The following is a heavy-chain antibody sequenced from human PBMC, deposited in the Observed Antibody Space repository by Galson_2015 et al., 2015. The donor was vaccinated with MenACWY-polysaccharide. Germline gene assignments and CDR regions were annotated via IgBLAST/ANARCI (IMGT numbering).Heavy chain of an antibody. J-gene: IGHJ4*02. CDR1: GSTFTSYD. CDR3: ASTKAGTHDYHFDN. Sequence: SVKVSCKASGSTFTSYDINWVRQATGQGLEWMGWMNPNSGNTGYIQKFQGRVTMTRNTSISAAYMELSSLRSEDTAVYYCASTKAGTHDYHFDNWGQGTLVTVSS. V-gene: IGHV1-8*01. CDR2: MNPNSGNT. D-gene: IGHD6-19*01.